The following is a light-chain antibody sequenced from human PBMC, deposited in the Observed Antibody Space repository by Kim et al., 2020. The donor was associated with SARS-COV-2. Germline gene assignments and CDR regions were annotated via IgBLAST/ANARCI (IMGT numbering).Light chain of an antibody. Sequence: DIQMTQSPSSLSASVGDKVTITCQASHDITTYLNWYQQKPGRAPNLLIYDASNLETGVPSRFSGSGSGTDFTLTITNLQPEDIGTYYCQTYGFLPRFGGGTKLEI. CDR3: QTYGFLPR. CDR1: HDITTY. J-gene: IGKJ4*01. CDR2: DAS. V-gene: IGKV1-33*01.